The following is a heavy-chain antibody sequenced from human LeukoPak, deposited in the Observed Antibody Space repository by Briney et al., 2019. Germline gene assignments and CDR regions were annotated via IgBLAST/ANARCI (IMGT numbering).Heavy chain of an antibody. Sequence: SETLSLTCTVSGGSISSYYWSWIRQPPGKGLEWIGYIYTSGSTNYNPSLKSRVTISVDTSKNQFSLKLSSVTAADTAVYYCARARRGGSYGPVLHYFDYWGQGTLVTVSS. CDR2: IYTSGST. CDR3: ARARRGGSYGPVLHYFDY. D-gene: IGHD5-18*01. V-gene: IGHV4-4*09. CDR1: GGSISSYY. J-gene: IGHJ4*02.